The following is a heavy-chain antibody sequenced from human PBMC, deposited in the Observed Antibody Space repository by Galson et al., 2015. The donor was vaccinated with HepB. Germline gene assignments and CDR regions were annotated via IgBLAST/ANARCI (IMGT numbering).Heavy chain of an antibody. CDR2: IDWVDDK. CDR1: CFLLRTSGMC. Sequence: PALVNPTQTLTLTCTFSCFLLRTSGMCVNWIRQPPGKALEWLALIDWVDDKYYSTSLKTRLTISKDTSKNQVVLTLTNMDPVDTATYFCARSRGYSGHESYFDYWGQGTLVTVSS. CDR3: ARSRGYSGHESYFDY. J-gene: IGHJ4*02. D-gene: IGHD5-12*01. V-gene: IGHV2-70*01.